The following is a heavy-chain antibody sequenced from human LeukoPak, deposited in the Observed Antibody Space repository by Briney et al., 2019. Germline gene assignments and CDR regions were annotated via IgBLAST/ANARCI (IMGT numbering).Heavy chain of an antibody. V-gene: IGHV3-74*01. CDR2: INSDGSNI. J-gene: IGHJ4*02. CDR1: GFTLSSYW. Sequence: GGSLRLSCAASGFTLSSYWMHWVRQAPGEGLVWVSRINSDGSNINYAGSVKGRFTISRDNAKNTLYLQMNSLRVEDTAVYYCVRSSSWPGYWGQGTMVTVSS. D-gene: IGHD2-15*01. CDR3: VRSSSWPGY.